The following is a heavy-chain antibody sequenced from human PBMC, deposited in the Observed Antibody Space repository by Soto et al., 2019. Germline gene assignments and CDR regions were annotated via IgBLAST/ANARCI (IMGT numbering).Heavy chain of an antibody. D-gene: IGHD6-13*01. V-gene: IGHV1-8*01. Sequence: ASVKVSCKASGYTFTSYDINWVRQATGQGLEWMGWMNPNSGNTGYAQKFQGRVTMTRNTSISTAYMELSSLRSEDTAVYYCARGRRFQQLVRPPLYYYYYMDVWGKGTTVTVSS. CDR2: MNPNSGNT. CDR3: ARGRRFQQLVRPPLYYYYYMDV. J-gene: IGHJ6*03. CDR1: GYTFTSYD.